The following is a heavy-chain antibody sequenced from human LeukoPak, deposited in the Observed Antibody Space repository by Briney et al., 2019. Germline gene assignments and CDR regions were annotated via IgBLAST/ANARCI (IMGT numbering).Heavy chain of an antibody. J-gene: IGHJ4*02. Sequence: GASVKVSCKASGGTFSSYAISWVRQAPGQGLEWMGEIIPIFGTANYAQKFQGRVTITADKSTSTAYMELSSLRSEDTAVYYCARDAELSGLFFDYWGQGTLVTISS. V-gene: IGHV1-69*06. CDR3: ARDAELSGLFFDY. D-gene: IGHD3-16*02. CDR1: GGTFSSYA. CDR2: IIPIFGTA.